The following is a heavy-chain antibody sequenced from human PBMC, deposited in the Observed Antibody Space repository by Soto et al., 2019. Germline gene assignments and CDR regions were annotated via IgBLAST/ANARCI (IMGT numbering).Heavy chain of an antibody. V-gene: IGHV5-10-1*01. Sequence: PGESLKICRKGSGYSFTSYWISWVRQMPGKGLEWMGRIDPSDSYTNYSPSFQGHVTISADKSISTAYLQWSSLKASDTAMYYCARGGILTCSFYGMDVWGRGTTVTVSS. D-gene: IGHD3-9*01. CDR2: IDPSDSYT. J-gene: IGHJ6*02. CDR3: ARGGILTCSFYGMDV. CDR1: GYSFTSYW.